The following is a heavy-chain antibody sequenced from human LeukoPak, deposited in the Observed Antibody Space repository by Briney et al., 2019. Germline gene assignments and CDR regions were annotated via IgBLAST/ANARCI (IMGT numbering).Heavy chain of an antibody. CDR3: ARANYDILTGYSSNWFDP. D-gene: IGHD3-9*01. CDR1: DGSISSYY. CDR2: IYYSGTT. J-gene: IGHJ5*02. Sequence: SETLSLTCSVSDGSISSYYWSWIRQPPGKGLEWIGYIYYSGTTNYNPSLKSRLTISVDTSKNQFSLKLSSVTAADTAVYYCARANYDILTGYSSNWFDPWGQGTLVTVSS. V-gene: IGHV4-59*12.